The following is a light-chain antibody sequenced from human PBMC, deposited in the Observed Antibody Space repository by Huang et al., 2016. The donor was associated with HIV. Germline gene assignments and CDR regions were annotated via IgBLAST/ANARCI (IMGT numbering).Light chain of an antibody. V-gene: IGKV3-15*01. CDR3: QQSNNWPLYT. Sequence: EIVMTQSPATLSVSPGERATLSCRASQSVGRNLACYQQKPGQAPRLLIYGASTRATGIAARFSGSGSGTEFTLTISSLQSEDFAVYYCQQSNNWPLYTFGQGTKLEIK. CDR1: QSVGRN. CDR2: GAS. J-gene: IGKJ2*01.